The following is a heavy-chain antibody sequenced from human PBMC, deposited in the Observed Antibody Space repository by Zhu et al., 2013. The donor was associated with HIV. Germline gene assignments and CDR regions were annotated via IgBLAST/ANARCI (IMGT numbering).Heavy chain of an antibody. CDR3: ARGRKGITGTTGTTVVYFDS. V-gene: IGHV1-69*06. Sequence: QVQLVQSGAEVKRPGSSVKVSCKASGGTFSSSAISWVRQAPGQGLEWMGGIIPIFGTANYAQKFQGRVTITADKSTSTAYMELSSLRSDDTAVYYCARGRKGITGTTGTTVVYFDSWGQGTLVTVSS. CDR1: GGTFSSSA. D-gene: IGHD1-20*01. J-gene: IGHJ4*02. CDR2: IIPIFGTA.